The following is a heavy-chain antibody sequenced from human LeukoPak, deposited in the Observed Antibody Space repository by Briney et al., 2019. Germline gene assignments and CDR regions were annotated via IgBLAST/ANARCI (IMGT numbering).Heavy chain of an antibody. D-gene: IGHD5-12*01. J-gene: IGHJ4*02. Sequence: VGSLRLSCTASGFTFSRYWMTWVRQAPGKALEWVANIKEDGSAKYYVDSMKGRFTISRDNAKNSLYLQINSLRAEDTAVYYCARDSPGYGGYSYWGQGTLVTVSS. CDR1: GFTFSRYW. CDR2: IKEDGSAK. CDR3: ARDSPGYGGYSY. V-gene: IGHV3-7*04.